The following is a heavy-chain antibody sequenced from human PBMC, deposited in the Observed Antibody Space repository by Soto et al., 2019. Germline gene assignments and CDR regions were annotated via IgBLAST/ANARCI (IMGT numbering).Heavy chain of an antibody. V-gene: IGHV1-24*01. CDR2: FDPEDGET. D-gene: IGHD2-2*02. J-gene: IGHJ3*02. Sequence: ASVKVSCKVSGYTLTELSMHWVRQAPGKGLEWMGGFDPEDGETIYAQKFQGRVTMTEDTSTDTAYMELSSLRSEDTAVYYCATDRKVVVPAAIRAFDIWGQGTMVTVSS. CDR1: GYTLTELS. CDR3: ATDRKVVVPAAIRAFDI.